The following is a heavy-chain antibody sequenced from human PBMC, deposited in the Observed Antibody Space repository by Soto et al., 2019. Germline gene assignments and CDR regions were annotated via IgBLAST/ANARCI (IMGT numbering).Heavy chain of an antibody. V-gene: IGHV1-2*04. CDR2: INPKSGGT. CDR3: ARGDSTDCSNGVCSFFYNHDMDV. Sequence: ASGKVCCKAPVCSFTDYPIHCGRQAPGQGLEWLGRINPKSGGTSTAQKFQGWVTMTTDTSISTASMELTRLTSDDTAIYYCARGDSTDCSNGVCSFFYNHDMDVWG. D-gene: IGHD2-8*01. J-gene: IGHJ6*02. CDR1: VCSFTDYP.